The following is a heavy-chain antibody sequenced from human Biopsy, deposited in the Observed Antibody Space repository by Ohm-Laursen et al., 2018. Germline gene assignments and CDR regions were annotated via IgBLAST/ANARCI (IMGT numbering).Heavy chain of an antibody. Sequence: ALVKVSCQASGYTFGNYGVTWVRQAPGQGLEWMGWISAYNNNNTNYAQKFQGRVTMTADTSTDIAYMELRSLRSDDTAIYYCATVRGLVWFGELIAWGQGTLVTVSS. CDR2: ISAYNNNNT. CDR3: ATVRGLVWFGELIA. CDR1: GYTFGNYG. D-gene: IGHD3-10*01. J-gene: IGHJ5*02. V-gene: IGHV1-18*01.